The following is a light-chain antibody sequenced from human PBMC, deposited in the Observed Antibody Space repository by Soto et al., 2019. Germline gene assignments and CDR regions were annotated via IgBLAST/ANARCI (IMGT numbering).Light chain of an antibody. V-gene: IGKV3-20*01. J-gene: IGKJ1*01. Sequence: EIVLTQSPGTLSLSPGERATLSCRASQSITSNYLAWYQKKPGQAPRLILFGASSRATGIPDRFSGSGSGTDFSLTISRLEPEDFAVYYCHHYGSSVWTFGQATKVQIK. CDR2: GAS. CDR1: QSITSNY. CDR3: HHYGSSVWT.